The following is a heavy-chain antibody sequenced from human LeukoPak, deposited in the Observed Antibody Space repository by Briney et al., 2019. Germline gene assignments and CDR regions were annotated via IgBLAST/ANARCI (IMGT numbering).Heavy chain of an antibody. J-gene: IGHJ5*02. CDR3: VKGVSSSWDFDWFDH. Sequence: GGSLRLSCAASGFTFSSYAMHWVRQAPGKGLEYVSAISSNGGSTYYADSVKGRFTISRDNSKNTLYLQMSSLRAEDTAVYYCVKGVSSSWDFDWFDHWGQGALVTVSS. V-gene: IGHV3-64D*06. D-gene: IGHD6-13*01. CDR2: ISSNGGST. CDR1: GFTFSSYA.